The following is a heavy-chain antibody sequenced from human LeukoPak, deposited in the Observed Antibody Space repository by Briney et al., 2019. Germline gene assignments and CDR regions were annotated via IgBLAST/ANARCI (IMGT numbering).Heavy chain of an antibody. CDR1: GFTFSSYA. J-gene: IGHJ4*02. CDR3: AKDPGHSSGYVFYFDY. CDR2: ISYDGSNK. V-gene: IGHV3-30-3*01. D-gene: IGHD3-22*01. Sequence: PGGSLRLSCAASGFTFSSYAMHWVRQAPGKGLEWVAVISYDGSNKYYADSVKGRFTISRDNSKNTLYLQMNSLRAEDTAVYYCAKDPGHSSGYVFYFDYWGQGTLVTVSS.